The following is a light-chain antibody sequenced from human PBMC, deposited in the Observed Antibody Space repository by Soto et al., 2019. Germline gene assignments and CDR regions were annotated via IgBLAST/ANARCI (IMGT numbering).Light chain of an antibody. Sequence: DIQMTQSPSTLSASVGDRVTITCRASQSVSNWLAWDQQKPGKAPKLLISLASSLETGVPSRFSGSASVTQFTLTISSLQPDDFATYYYQQYMSYAGTFGQGTKVEFK. CDR1: QSVSNW. V-gene: IGKV1-5*03. J-gene: IGKJ1*01. CDR2: LAS. CDR3: QQYMSYAGT.